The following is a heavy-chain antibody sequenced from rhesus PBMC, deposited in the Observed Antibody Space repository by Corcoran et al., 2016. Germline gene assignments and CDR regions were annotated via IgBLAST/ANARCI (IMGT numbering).Heavy chain of an antibody. CDR2: IFGNSGNS. D-gene: IGHD4-4*01. J-gene: IGHJ4*01. V-gene: IGHV4-80*01. CDR1: GASISSYW. Sequence: QVQLQESGPGLVKPSETLSLTCAVSGASISSYWWSWIRQPPGKGLEWIGEIFGNSGNSYYNPSRKSRVIISKDASQNQFSLKLSSVTAADTAVYYCARSGYGSGGVYWGQGILVTVSS. CDR3: ARSGYGSGGVY.